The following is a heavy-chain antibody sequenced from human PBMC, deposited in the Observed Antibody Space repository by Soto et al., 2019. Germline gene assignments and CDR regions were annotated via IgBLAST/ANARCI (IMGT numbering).Heavy chain of an antibody. CDR2: IIPIFGTT. CDR1: GGTFSSYA. V-gene: IGHV1-69*13. D-gene: IGHD3-22*01. Sequence: GPSVKVSCKASGGTFSSYAISWVRQAPGQGLEWMGGIIPIFGTTKHAQKFQGRVTSTADEPTSTVYMELSRLTSEDTALYYCARNHSYDRSGYYYFDYWGQGTPVTVSS. J-gene: IGHJ4*02. CDR3: ARNHSYDRSGYYYFDY.